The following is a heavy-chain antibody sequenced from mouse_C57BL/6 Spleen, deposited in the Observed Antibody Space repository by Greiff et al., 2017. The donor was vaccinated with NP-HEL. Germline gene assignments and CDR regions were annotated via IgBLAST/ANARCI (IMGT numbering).Heavy chain of an antibody. CDR1: GYTFTSYW. J-gene: IGHJ2*01. D-gene: IGHD2-1*01. Sequence: VQLQQSGTVLARPGASVKMSCKTSGYTFTSYWMHWVKQRPGQGLEWIGAIYPGNSDTSYNQKFNGKAKLTAVTSASTAYMELSSLTNEDSAVYYCTRIYGNYDYWGQGTTLTVSS. CDR3: TRIYGNYDY. V-gene: IGHV1-5*01. CDR2: IYPGNSDT.